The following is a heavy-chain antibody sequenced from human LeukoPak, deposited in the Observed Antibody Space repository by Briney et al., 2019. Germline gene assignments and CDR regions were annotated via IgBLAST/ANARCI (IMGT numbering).Heavy chain of an antibody. V-gene: IGHV4-59*01. CDR3: ARALWRGYSYGWVDY. Sequence: PSETLSLTCTVSGGSISSYYWSWIRQPPGKGLERIGYIYYSGSTNYNPSLKSRVTISVDTSKNQFSLKLSSVTAADTAVYYCARALWRGYSYGWVDYWGQRTLVTVSS. D-gene: IGHD5-18*01. CDR2: IYYSGST. J-gene: IGHJ4*02. CDR1: GGSISSYY.